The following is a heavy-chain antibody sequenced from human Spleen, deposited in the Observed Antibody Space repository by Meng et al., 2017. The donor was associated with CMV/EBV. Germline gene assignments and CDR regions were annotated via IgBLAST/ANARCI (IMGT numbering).Heavy chain of an antibody. V-gene: IGHV3-23*01. CDR2: ISDTGDST. Sequence: GGSLRLSCAASGFTFSDYYMTWIRQAPGKGLEWVSGISDTGDSTHYADSVKGRFTISRDNSDDTLYLQMNSLRAEDTAVYYCAKDLRGYGMDVWGQGTTVTVSS. CDR3: AKDLRGYGMDV. CDR1: GFTFSDYY. J-gene: IGHJ6*02.